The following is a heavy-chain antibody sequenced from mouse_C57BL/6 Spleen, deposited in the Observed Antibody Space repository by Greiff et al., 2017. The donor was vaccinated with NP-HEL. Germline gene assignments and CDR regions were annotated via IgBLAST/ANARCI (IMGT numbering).Heavy chain of an antibody. CDR2: ISSGSSTI. D-gene: IGHD1-1*01. V-gene: IGHV5-17*01. CDR3: ARKTTVVNYYAMDY. Sequence: EVNVVESGGGLVKPGGSLKLSCAASGFTFSDYGMHWVRQAPETGLAWVAYISSGSSTIYYAATVQGRFTISRNNAKNTLFLQMTSLRSEDTAMYYCARKTTVVNYYAMDYWGQGTSVTVSS. CDR1: GFTFSDYG. J-gene: IGHJ4*01.